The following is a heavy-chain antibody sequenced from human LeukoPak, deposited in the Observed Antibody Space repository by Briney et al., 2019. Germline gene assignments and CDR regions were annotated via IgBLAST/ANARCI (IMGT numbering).Heavy chain of an antibody. V-gene: IGHV3-74*01. CDR3: AALDNGRDY. D-gene: IGHD1-14*01. J-gene: IGHJ4*02. CDR2: IKRDGSSP. Sequence: PGGSLRLSCAASRVTFSSYWLHWIRHAPAEGLVWVSRIKRDGSSPAYADSVKGRFTISRDNAKNTLYLQMNSLRAEDTAVYYCAALDNGRDYWGQGTLVTVSS. CDR1: RVTFSSYW.